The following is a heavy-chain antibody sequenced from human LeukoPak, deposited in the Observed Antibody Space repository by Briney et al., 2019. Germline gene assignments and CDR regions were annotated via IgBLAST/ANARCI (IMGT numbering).Heavy chain of an antibody. Sequence: GGSLRLSCAASGFTFSSYWMHWVRQAPGKGLVWVSRINSDGSSTSYADSVKGRFTISRDNAKNTLYLQMNSLRAEDTAVYYCARVSNLPYSSSWYAGFAHWGQETLVTVSP. CDR1: GFTFSSYW. D-gene: IGHD6-13*01. J-gene: IGHJ4*02. CDR2: INSDGSST. V-gene: IGHV3-74*01. CDR3: ARVSNLPYSSSWYAGFAH.